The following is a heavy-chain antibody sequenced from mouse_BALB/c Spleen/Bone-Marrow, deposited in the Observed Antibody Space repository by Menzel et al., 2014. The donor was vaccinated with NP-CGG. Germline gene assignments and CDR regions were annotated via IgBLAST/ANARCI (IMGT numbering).Heavy chain of an antibody. J-gene: IGHJ3*01. CDR1: SYTFTDYA. Sequence: VKLMESGPELVRPGVSVKISCKGSSYTFTDYAVHWVKQSHAKSLEWIGVISTYYGNANYNQKFKGKATMTVDKSSSTAYMELARLTSEDSAVYYCTRGGRYDEVAYWGQGTLVTVSA. V-gene: IGHV1-67*01. CDR3: TRGGRYDEVAY. CDR2: ISTYYGNA. D-gene: IGHD2-14*01.